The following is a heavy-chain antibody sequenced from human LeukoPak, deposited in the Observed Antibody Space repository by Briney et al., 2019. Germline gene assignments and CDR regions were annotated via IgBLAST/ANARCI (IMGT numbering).Heavy chain of an antibody. J-gene: IGHJ4*02. CDR2: VSSSSSYI. V-gene: IGHV3-21*01. CDR1: GFTFSSYS. Sequence: GGSLRLSCAASGFTFSSYSMNWVRQAPGKGLEWVSSVSSSSSYIYYADSVKGRFTISRDNAKNSLYLQMNSLRAEDTAVYYCARDGSYDYVWGSYGFDYWGQGTLVTVSS. CDR3: ARDGSYDYVWGSYGFDY. D-gene: IGHD3-16*01.